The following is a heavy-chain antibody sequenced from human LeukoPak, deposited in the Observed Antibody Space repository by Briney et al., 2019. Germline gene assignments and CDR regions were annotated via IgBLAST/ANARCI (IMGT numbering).Heavy chain of an antibody. V-gene: IGHV3-23*01. Sequence: PGGSLRLSCAASGFTFSSYAMSWVRQAPGKGLEWVSSISAGGGSTNYADSVKGRFTISRENPKNTLYLQMNSLRAEDTAVYYCAKEKYYGSGWGQGTLVAVSS. J-gene: IGHJ4*02. CDR2: ISAGGGST. CDR1: GFTFSSYA. D-gene: IGHD3-10*01. CDR3: AKEKYYGSG.